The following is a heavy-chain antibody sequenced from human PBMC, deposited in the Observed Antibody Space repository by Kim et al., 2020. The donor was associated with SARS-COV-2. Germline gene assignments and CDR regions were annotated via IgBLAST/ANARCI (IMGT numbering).Heavy chain of an antibody. D-gene: IGHD3-22*01. V-gene: IGHV4-39*01. Sequence: SETLSLTCTVSGGSISSSSYYWGWIRQPPGKGLEWIGSIDYSGSTYYNPSLKSRVTISVDTSKNQFSLKLSSVTAADTAVYYCARHAPYYYDSSGYYPDTFDIWGQGTMVTVSS. CDR2: IDYSGST. J-gene: IGHJ3*02. CDR1: GGSISSSSYY. CDR3: ARHAPYYYDSSGYYPDTFDI.